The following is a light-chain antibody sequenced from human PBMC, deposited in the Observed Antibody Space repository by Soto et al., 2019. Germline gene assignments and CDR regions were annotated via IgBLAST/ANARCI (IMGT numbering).Light chain of an antibody. CDR3: HQYNNWPRT. V-gene: IGKV1-39*01. CDR1: QSISRY. CDR2: GAN. Sequence: DIQLTQSPSSLSASVGDRITITFRSSQSISRYLNWYQQRPGTAPKVLIFGANSLQSGVPSRFSGSGSGTEFTLTISSLQSEDFAVYFCHQYNNWPRTFGQGTRLEIK. J-gene: IGKJ5*01.